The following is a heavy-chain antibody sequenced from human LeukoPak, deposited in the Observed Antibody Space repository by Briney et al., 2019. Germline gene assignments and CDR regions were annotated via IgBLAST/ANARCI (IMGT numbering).Heavy chain of an antibody. CDR3: ARGPRGMRWFPKGFAFDI. J-gene: IGHJ3*02. CDR2: INHSGST. CDR1: GGSISSYY. D-gene: IGHD3-10*01. Sequence: PSETLSLTCAVSGGSISSYYWSWIRQPPGKGLEWIGEINHSGSTNYNPSLKSRVTISVDTSKNQFSLKLSSVTAADTAVYYCARGPRGMRWFPKGFAFDIWGQGTMVTVSS. V-gene: IGHV4-34*01.